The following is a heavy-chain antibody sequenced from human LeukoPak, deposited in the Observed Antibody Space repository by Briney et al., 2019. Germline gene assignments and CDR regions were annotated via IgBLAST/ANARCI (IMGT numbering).Heavy chain of an antibody. CDR1: GFTVSSKY. CDR2: IYSGGTT. V-gene: IGHV3-66*01. Sequence: GALRLSCAASGFTVSSKYMSWVRQAPGKGLEWVSVIYSGGTTCYADSVKGRLTISRDNSKNTLYLQMNSLRAEDTAVYYCARDCSASSSDYYPLGYWGQGTLVTVSS. CDR3: ARDCSASSSDYYPLGY. J-gene: IGHJ4*02. D-gene: IGHD3-22*01.